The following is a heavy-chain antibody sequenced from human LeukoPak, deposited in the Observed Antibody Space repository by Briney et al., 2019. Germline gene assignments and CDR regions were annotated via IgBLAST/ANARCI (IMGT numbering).Heavy chain of an antibody. D-gene: IGHD3-10*01. CDR1: GFTFSGFW. V-gene: IGHV3-74*01. CDR2: INSDGSST. CDR3: ARVYVVRGVIITRHDAFDI. J-gene: IGHJ3*02. Sequence: PGGSLRLSCAASGFTFSGFWMHWVRQAPGKGLVWVSRINSDGSSTSYADSVKGRFTISRDNAKNSLYLQMNSLRAEDTAVYYCARVYVVRGVIITRHDAFDIWGQGTMVTVSS.